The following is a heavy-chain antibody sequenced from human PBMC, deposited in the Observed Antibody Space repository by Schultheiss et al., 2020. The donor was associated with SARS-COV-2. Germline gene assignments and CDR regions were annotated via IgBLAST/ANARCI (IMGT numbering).Heavy chain of an antibody. CDR2: ISAYNGNT. CDR3: AGTDVDTAMVYYFDY. V-gene: IGHV1-18*01. J-gene: IGHJ4*02. D-gene: IGHD5-18*01. Sequence: ASVKVSCKASGYTFTSYGISWVRQAPGQGLEWMGWISAYNGNTNYAQKLQGRVTMTTDTSTSTAYMELSSLRSEDTAVYYCAGTDVDTAMVYYFDYWGQGTLVTVSS. CDR1: GYTFTSYG.